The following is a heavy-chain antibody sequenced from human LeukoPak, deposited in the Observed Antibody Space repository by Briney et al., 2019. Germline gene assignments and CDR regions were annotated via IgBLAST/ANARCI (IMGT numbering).Heavy chain of an antibody. CDR3: ARPLEGDDYELFY. CDR2: ISAYNGNT. J-gene: IGHJ4*02. CDR1: GYTFTSYG. Sequence: ASVKVSCKAAGYTFTSYGISWVRQAPGQGLEWMGWISAYNGNTNYAQKLQGRVTMTTDTSTSTAYMEQRSVRSDDTAVYYCARPLEGDDYELFYWGQGTLVTVSS. D-gene: IGHD4-17*01. V-gene: IGHV1-18*04.